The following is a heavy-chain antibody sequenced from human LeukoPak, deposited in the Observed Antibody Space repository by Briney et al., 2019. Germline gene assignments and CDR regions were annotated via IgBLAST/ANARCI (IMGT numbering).Heavy chain of an antibody. V-gene: IGHV4-59*05. CDR1: GGSISSYY. J-gene: IGHJ4*02. Sequence: SETLSLTCAVYGGSISSYYWSWIRQPPGKGLEWIGSIYYSGSTYYNPSLKSRVTISVDTSKNQFSLKLSSVTAADTAVYYCARAGGDGSGSYLDYWGQGTLVTVSS. D-gene: IGHD3-10*01. CDR3: ARAGGDGSGSYLDY. CDR2: IYYSGST.